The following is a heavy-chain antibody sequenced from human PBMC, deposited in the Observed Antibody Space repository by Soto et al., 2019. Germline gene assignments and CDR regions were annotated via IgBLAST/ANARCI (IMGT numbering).Heavy chain of an antibody. Sequence: QVQLVESGGGVVQPGRSLRLYCAASGFTFSSYAMHWVRQAPGKGLEWVAVISYDGSNKYYADSVKGRFTISRDNSKNTLYLQMNSLRAEDTAVYYCARDVFGRRRITMVRGELGGMDVWGQGTTVTVSS. CDR2: ISYDGSNK. D-gene: IGHD3-10*01. CDR1: GFTFSSYA. J-gene: IGHJ6*02. CDR3: ARDVFGRRRITMVRGELGGMDV. V-gene: IGHV3-30-3*01.